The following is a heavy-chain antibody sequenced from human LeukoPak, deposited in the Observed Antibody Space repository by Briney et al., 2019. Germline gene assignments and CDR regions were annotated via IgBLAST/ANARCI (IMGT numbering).Heavy chain of an antibody. CDR1: GFTFSSYG. V-gene: IGHV3-30*03. Sequence: GGSLRLSCAAAGFTFSSYGMHWVRQAPGKGLEWVAVISFDGSNTYYADSVKGRFIISRDNSKNTLYLQMNSLRVEDTAVYYCARDYGSPRKYYMDVWGKGTTVTVSS. CDR3: ARDYGSPRKYYMDV. CDR2: ISFDGSNT. D-gene: IGHD3-10*01. J-gene: IGHJ6*03.